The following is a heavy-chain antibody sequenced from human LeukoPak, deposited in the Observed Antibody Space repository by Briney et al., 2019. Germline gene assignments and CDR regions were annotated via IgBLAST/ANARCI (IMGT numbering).Heavy chain of an antibody. CDR1: GGSISSSSYY. CDR2: IYYSGST. CDR3: ARSYSGSYAPTY. D-gene: IGHD1-26*01. Sequence: ASETLSLTCTVSGGSISSSSYYWGWIRQPPGKGLEWIGSIYYSGSTYYNPSLKSRVTISVDTSKNQFSLKLSSVTAADTAVYYCARSYSGSYAPTYWGQGTLVTVSS. J-gene: IGHJ4*02. V-gene: IGHV4-39*07.